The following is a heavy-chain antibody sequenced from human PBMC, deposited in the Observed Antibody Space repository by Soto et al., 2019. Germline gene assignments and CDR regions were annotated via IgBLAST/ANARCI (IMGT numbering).Heavy chain of an antibody. V-gene: IGHV1-69*13. Sequence: SVKVSCKASGGTFSSYAISWVRHAPGHGLEWMGGIIPIFGTANYAQKFQGRVTITADESTSTAYMELSSLRSEDTAVYYCARDGYYYSSGYYYRGAFDIWGQGTMVTVSS. CDR2: IIPIFGTA. D-gene: IGHD3-22*01. J-gene: IGHJ3*02. CDR3: ARDGYYYSSGYYYRGAFDI. CDR1: GGTFSSYA.